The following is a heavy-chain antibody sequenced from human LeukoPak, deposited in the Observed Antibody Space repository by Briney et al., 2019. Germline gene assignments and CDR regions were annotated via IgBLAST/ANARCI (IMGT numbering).Heavy chain of an antibody. CDR3: TNERSNWNYPAIIDH. J-gene: IGHJ4*02. D-gene: IGHD1-7*01. Sequence: PGGSLRLSCAASGFTFSDYYMSWIRQAPGKGLERVSYSSGSGTIIYHTDSVKGRFSISTDNAKNSLYLQMNSLGAEDMAIYHCTNERSNWNYPAIIDHWGQGTLVTVSS. CDR2: SSGSGTII. V-gene: IGHV3-11*01. CDR1: GFTFSDYY.